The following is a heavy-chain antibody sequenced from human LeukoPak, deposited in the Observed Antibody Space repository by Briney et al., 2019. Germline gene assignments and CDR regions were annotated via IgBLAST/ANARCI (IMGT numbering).Heavy chain of an antibody. CDR2: IYYSGST. D-gene: IGHD2-2*01. V-gene: IGHV4-39*01. J-gene: IGHJ5*02. CDR3: ARRVVPAAVYWFDP. CDR1: GGSISSSSYY. Sequence: SETLSLTCTVSGGSISSSSYYWGWIRQPPGKGLEWIGSIYYSGSTYYNPSLKSRVTISVDTSKNQFSLKLSSVTAADTAVYYCARRVVPAAVYWFDPWGQGTLVTVSS.